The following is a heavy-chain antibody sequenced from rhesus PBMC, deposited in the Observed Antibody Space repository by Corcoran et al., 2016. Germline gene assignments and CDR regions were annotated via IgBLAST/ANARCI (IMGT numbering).Heavy chain of an antibody. CDR2: IFDSGAIT. Sequence: QLQLQESGPGLVKPSETLPLPGAVAGGPIRNTDWVWIRQPPGKGLEWIGRIFDSGAITDHNPSLKSRVTISTDTSKNQFSMKLSSVTAADTAMYYCARGCTGSGCPVVNIDYWGQGVLVTVSS. CDR3: ARGCTGSGCPVVNIDY. D-gene: IGHD2-21*01. V-gene: IGHV4-173*01. J-gene: IGHJ4*01. CDR1: GGPIRNTD.